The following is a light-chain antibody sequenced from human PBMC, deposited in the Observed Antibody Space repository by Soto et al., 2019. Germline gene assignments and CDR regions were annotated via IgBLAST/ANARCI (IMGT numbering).Light chain of an antibody. CDR3: VQALQTPRT. J-gene: IGKJ1*01. CDR1: PSLLNSNGYNY. Sequence: DIVMTQSPLSLPVTPGEPASISCRSSPSLLNSNGYNYLDWYLQKPGQSPQLLIYLGSNRASGVPDRFSGSGSGTDFTLKISRVEAEDIGIYYFVQALQTPRTFGQGTKVEVK. CDR2: LGS. V-gene: IGKV2-28*01.